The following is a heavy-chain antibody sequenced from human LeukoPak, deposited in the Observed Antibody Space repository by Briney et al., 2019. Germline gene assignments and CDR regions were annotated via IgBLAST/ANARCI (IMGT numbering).Heavy chain of an antibody. V-gene: IGHV3-33*01. Sequence: GGSLRLSCAASGFTFSSYGMHWVRQAPGKGLEWVAVIWYDGSNKYYADSVKGRFTISRDNSKNTLYLQMNSLRAEDTAVYYCAREGIAAAGMDVWGQGTTVTVSS. J-gene: IGHJ6*02. CDR2: IWYDGSNK. D-gene: IGHD6-13*01. CDR3: AREGIAAAGMDV. CDR1: GFTFSSYG.